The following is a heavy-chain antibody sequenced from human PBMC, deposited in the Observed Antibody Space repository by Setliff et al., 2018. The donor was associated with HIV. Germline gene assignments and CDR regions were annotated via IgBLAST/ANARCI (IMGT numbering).Heavy chain of an antibody. J-gene: IGHJ6*02. D-gene: IGHD2-2*01. CDR2: IYHSEYT. CDR1: GSSISSDNW. CDR3: ARGHCSGTNCYGVDYYGMDV. V-gene: IGHV4-4*02. Sequence: SETLSLTCAVSGSSISSDNWWTWVRQPPGKGLEWIGEIYHSEYTNYNASLKSRVSMSVDKSKNQFSLKLTSVTAADTAVYYCARGHCSGTNCYGVDYYGMDVWGQGTTVTVSS.